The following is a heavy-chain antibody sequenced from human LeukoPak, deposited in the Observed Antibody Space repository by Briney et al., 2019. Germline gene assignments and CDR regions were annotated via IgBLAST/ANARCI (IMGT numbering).Heavy chain of an antibody. D-gene: IGHD7-27*01. V-gene: IGHV3-23*01. CDR1: GFTFSSYA. Sequence: GGSLRLSCAASGFTFSSYAMTWVRQAQGKGLEWVSGISGRGGSTYYADSVKGRFTISRDNSKNTLYLQMNSLRAEDTAVYYCSKDKWGSDGWFDPWGQGTLVTVSS. CDR3: SKDKWGSDGWFDP. J-gene: IGHJ5*02. CDR2: ISGRGGST.